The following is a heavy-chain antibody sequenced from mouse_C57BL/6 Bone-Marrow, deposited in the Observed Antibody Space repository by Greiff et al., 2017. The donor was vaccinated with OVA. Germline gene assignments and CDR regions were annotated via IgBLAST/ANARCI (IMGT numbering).Heavy chain of an antibody. Sequence: QVQLQQPGTELVKPGASVKLSCKASGYTFTSYWMHWVKQRPGQGLEWIGNINPSNGGTNYNEKFKSKATLTVDKSSSTAYMQLSSLTSKDSAVYSCARSELWLRRAFDYWGQGTTLTVSS. D-gene: IGHD2-2*01. CDR3: ARSELWLRRAFDY. CDR1: GYTFTSYW. J-gene: IGHJ2*01. V-gene: IGHV1-53*01. CDR2: INPSNGGT.